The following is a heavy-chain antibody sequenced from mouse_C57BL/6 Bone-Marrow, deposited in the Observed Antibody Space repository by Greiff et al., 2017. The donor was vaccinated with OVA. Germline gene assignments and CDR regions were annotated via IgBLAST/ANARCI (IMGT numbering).Heavy chain of an antibody. CDR1: GYTFTSYW. D-gene: IGHD1-1*01. CDR3: AICDYYGSSYLDY. Sequence: QVQLQQPGAELVKPGASVKVSCKASGYTFTSYWMHWVKQRPGQGLEWIGRIHPSDNDTNYNQKFKGKATLTVDKSSSTAYMQLSSLTSEDSAVYYCAICDYYGSSYLDYWGQGTTLTVSS. V-gene: IGHV1-74*01. CDR2: IHPSDNDT. J-gene: IGHJ2*01.